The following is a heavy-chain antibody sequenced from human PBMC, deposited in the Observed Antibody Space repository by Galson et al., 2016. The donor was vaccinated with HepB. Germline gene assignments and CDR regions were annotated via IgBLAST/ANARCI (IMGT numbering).Heavy chain of an antibody. J-gene: IGHJ5*02. CDR1: GFIFNAYA. CDR2: ISGNGGTT. Sequence: SLRLSCAASGFIFNAYAIHWVRQAPGKGLEFVSAISGNGGTTHYPDSVKGRFTISRDNSKNTLYLQMSSLRADDAAVYYCVRDQGWYHHWGQGTLVTVSS. CDR3: VRDQGWYHH. D-gene: IGHD6-19*01. V-gene: IGHV3-64D*06.